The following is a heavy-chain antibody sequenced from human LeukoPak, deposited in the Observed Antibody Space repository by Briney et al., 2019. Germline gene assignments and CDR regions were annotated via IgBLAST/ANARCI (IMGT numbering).Heavy chain of an antibody. CDR3: AKVSSIMITFGGVLGYFDY. J-gene: IGHJ4*02. V-gene: IGHV3-9*01. D-gene: IGHD3-16*01. CDR1: GFTFDDYA. CDR2: ISWNSGSI. Sequence: PGGSLRLSCAASGFTFDDYAMHWVRQAPGKGLEWVSGISWNSGSIGYADSVKGRFTISRDNAKNSLYLQMNSLRAEDTALYYCAKVSSIMITFGGVLGYFDYWGQGTLVTVSS.